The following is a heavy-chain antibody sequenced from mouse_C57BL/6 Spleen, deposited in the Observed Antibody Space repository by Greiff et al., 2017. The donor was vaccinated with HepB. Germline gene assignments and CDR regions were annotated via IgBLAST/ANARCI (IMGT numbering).Heavy chain of an antibody. CDR2: IYPRSGNT. CDR3: AREGYSNEAY. D-gene: IGHD2-5*01. J-gene: IGHJ2*01. V-gene: IGHV1-81*01. Sequence: VKLMESGAELARPGASVKLSCKASGYTFTSYGISWVKQRTGQGLEWIGEIYPRSGNTYYNEKFKGKATLTADKSSSTAYMELRSLTSEDSAVYFCAREGYSNEAYWGQGTTLTVSS. CDR1: GYTFTSYG.